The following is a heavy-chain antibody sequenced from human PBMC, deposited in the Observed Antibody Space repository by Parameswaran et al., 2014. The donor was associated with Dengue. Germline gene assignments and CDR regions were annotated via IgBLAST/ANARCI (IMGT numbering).Heavy chain of an antibody. D-gene: IGHD6-13*01. CDR2: IRGSVGST. V-gene: IGHV3-23*01. CDR3: ANTLAAADTRPSGIFDS. Sequence: PGKGLEWVSGIRGSVGSTYYADSVEGRFTISRDIFKNTLFLQMNSLRVEDTAVYYCANTLAAADTRPSGIFDSWGQGTLVTVSS. J-gene: IGHJ4*02.